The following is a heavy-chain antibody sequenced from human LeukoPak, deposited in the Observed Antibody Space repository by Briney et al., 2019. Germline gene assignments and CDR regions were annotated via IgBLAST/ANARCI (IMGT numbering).Heavy chain of an antibody. D-gene: IGHD3-9*01. J-gene: IGHJ4*02. Sequence: SEALSLTCTVSGVSVSSGSYYWSWIRQPPGKGLERIGYTTYSGSTNYNPSLKSRVTISVDTSKNQFSLRLSSVTAADTAVYYCARGYYDILTGPPGYWGQGTLVTVSS. CDR2: TTYSGST. V-gene: IGHV4-61*01. CDR1: GVSVSSGSYY. CDR3: ARGYYDILTGPPGY.